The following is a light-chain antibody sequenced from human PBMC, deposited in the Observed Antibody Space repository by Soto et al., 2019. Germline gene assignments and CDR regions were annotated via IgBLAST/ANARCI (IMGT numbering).Light chain of an antibody. Sequence: EIVMTQSPATLSVSPGERATLSCRASQSLSSNLARFQQKPGQAPRLLVYGASTRAAGIPARFSGSGSGAEFTLTISSLQSEDFAVYYCQQYNNWPQTFGQGTKVDIK. CDR1: QSLSSN. CDR3: QQYNNWPQT. J-gene: IGKJ1*01. CDR2: GAS. V-gene: IGKV3-15*01.